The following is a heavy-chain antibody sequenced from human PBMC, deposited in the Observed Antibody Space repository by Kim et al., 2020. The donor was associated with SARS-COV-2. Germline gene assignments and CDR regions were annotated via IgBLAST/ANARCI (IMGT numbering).Heavy chain of an antibody. Sequence: SETLSLTCTVSGGSISSSSYYWGWIRQPPGKGLEWIGSLYYSGSTYYNPSIKSRVTISVDKSKNSFSLKLSTVTAAATAVYYCASLLYFDTSGFYLWGKG. CDR2: LYYSGST. D-gene: IGHD3-22*01. V-gene: IGHV4-39*01. CDR1: GGSISSSSYY. CDR3: ASLLYFDTSGFYL. J-gene: IGHJ5*02.